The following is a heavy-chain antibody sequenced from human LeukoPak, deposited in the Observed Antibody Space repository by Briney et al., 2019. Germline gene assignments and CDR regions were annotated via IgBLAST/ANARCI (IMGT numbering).Heavy chain of an antibody. D-gene: IGHD5-18*01. CDR3: ARSGYTYGVDY. CDR2: IYYSGNT. Sequence: SETLSLTCTVSGGSISSYYWSWIRQPPGKGLEWIGYIYYSGNTNYNPSLKSRVTISVDTSKNQFSLKLSSVTAAVTAVYYCARSGYTYGVDYWGQGTLVTVSS. J-gene: IGHJ4*02. CDR1: GGSISSYY. V-gene: IGHV4-59*01.